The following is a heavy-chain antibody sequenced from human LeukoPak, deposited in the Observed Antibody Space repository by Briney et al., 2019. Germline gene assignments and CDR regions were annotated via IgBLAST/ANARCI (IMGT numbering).Heavy chain of an antibody. Sequence: GGSLRLSCAASGFTFSSYAMHWVRQAPGKGLEWVAVISYDGSNKYYADSVKGRFTISRDNSKNTLYLQMNSLRAEDTAVYYCARDLRVNDAFDIWGQGTMVTVSS. V-gene: IGHV3-30-3*01. J-gene: IGHJ3*02. CDR2: ISYDGSNK. CDR3: ARDLRVNDAFDI. D-gene: IGHD2-21*01. CDR1: GFTFSSYA.